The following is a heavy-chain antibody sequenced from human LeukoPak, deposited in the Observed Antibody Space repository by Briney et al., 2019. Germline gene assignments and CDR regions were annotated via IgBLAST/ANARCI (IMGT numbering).Heavy chain of an antibody. Sequence: GGSLRLSCAASGFTFSTYSMIWVRQAPGKGLEWVSYISSSSGTIYYADSVKGRFTISRDNAKDSMYPQMNGLTDEDTAVYYCARVRPGWYVDYWGQGTLVTVSS. D-gene: IGHD6-19*01. CDR3: ARVRPGWYVDY. J-gene: IGHJ4*02. CDR1: GFTFSTYS. V-gene: IGHV3-48*02. CDR2: ISSSSGTI.